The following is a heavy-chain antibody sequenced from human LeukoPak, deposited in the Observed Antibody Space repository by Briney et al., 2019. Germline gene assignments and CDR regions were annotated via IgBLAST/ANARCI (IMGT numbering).Heavy chain of an antibody. J-gene: IGHJ5*02. D-gene: IGHD3-22*01. CDR3: TTDLPYDSSGYQP. CDR2: IKSKTDGGTT. V-gene: IGHV3-15*01. CDR1: GFTFSNAW. Sequence: PGGSLRLSCAASGFTFSNAWMSWVRQAPGKGLEWVGRIKSKTDGGTTDYAVPVKGRFTISRDDSKNTLYLQMNSLKTEDTAVYYCTTDLPYDSSGYQPWGEGTLVTLSS.